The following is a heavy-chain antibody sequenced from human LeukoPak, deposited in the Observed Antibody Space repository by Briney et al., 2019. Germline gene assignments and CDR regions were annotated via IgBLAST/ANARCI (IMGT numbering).Heavy chain of an antibody. Sequence: ASVKVSCKASGYTFTGYYMHWVRQAAGQGLEWMGWINPNSGGTNYAQKFQGRVTMTRDTSISTAYMELSRLRSDDTAVYYCAIHGGYCSSTSCYGRYFDYWGQGTLVTVSS. J-gene: IGHJ4*02. V-gene: IGHV1-2*02. CDR3: AIHGGYCSSTSCYGRYFDY. CDR1: GYTFTGYY. CDR2: INPNSGGT. D-gene: IGHD2-2*01.